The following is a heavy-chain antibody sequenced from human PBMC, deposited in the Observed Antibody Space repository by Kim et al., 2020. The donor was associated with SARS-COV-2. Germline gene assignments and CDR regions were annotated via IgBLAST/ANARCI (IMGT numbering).Heavy chain of an antibody. J-gene: IGHJ4*02. D-gene: IGHD7-27*01. CDR3: ATLGGAWYLDY. V-gene: IGHV4-31*03. CDR1: GGSISSGDYY. CDR2: IYYSGST. Sequence: SETLSLTCTVSGGSISSGDYYWSWIRQHPGKGLEWIGHIYYSGSTYFNPSLKSRLSISVDTSKNQISLKLSSVTAADTAVYYCATLGGAWYLDYWGQGTLVTVSS.